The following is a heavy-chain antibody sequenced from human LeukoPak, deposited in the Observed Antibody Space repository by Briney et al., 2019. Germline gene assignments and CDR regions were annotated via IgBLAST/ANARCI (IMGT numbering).Heavy chain of an antibody. CDR3: ATSPKIAARYYYYGMDV. V-gene: IGHV4-34*01. CDR1: GGSFSGYY. J-gene: IGHJ6*02. D-gene: IGHD6-6*01. Sequence: SETQSLTCAVYGGSFSGYYWSWIRQPPGKGLEWIGEINHSGSTNYNPSLKSRVTISVDTSKNQFSLKLSSVTAADTAVYYCATSPKIAARYYYYGMDVWGQGTTVTVSS. CDR2: INHSGST.